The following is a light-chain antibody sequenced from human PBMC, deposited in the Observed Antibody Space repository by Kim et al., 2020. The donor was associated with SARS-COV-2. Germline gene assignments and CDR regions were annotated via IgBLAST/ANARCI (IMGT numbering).Light chain of an antibody. J-gene: IGLJ2*01. V-gene: IGLV3-19*01. CDR3: NSRDSNDNVV. CDR1: SLRSYY. CDR2: GKN. Sequence: VALGQTVSITCHGDSLRSYYATWYQQKPGQAPILVIYGKNNRPSGIPDRFSGSSSGNTASLTITGTQAGDEADYYCNSRDSNDNVVFGGGTKVTVL.